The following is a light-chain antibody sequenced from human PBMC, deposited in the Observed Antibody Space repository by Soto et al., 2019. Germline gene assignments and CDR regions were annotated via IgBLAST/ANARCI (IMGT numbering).Light chain of an antibody. CDR2: GAS. V-gene: IGKV3-20*01. CDR1: QSVSSSY. CDR3: QQYDNSPWT. Sequence: EIVLTQSPGTLSLSPGEGATLSCRASQSVSSSYLAWYQQKPGQAPRLLIYGASNRATGIPDRFSGGGSGTDFTLTISRLEPEDFAVYYCQQYDNSPWTCGQGTKVEIK. J-gene: IGKJ1*01.